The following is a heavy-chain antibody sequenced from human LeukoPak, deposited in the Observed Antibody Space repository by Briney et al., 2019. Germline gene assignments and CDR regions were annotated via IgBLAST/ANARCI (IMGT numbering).Heavy chain of an antibody. Sequence: GGSLRLSCAASGFTFSSYAMSWVRQAPGKGLEWFSTVSGNGGSTYYVDSVKGRLTISRDNSKNTLYLQMNSLRAEDTAVYYCAKSKAGSGNYGDYWGQGTLVTVSS. J-gene: IGHJ4*02. CDR2: VSGNGGST. CDR3: AKSKAGSGNYGDY. D-gene: IGHD1-26*01. V-gene: IGHV3-23*01. CDR1: GFTFSSYA.